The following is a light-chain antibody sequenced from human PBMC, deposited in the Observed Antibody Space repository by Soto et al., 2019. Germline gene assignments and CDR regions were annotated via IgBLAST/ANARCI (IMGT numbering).Light chain of an antibody. Sequence: QSALTQPASVSGSPGQSITISCTGTSSDIGHYDYVSWYQQHPGKAPKVMIYQVTNRPSGISNRFSGSKSGNTASLTISGLQAEDEGEYYCSSYTSTDTHVVFGGGTKLTVL. CDR3: SSYTSTDTHVV. V-gene: IGLV2-14*01. CDR1: SSDIGHYDY. CDR2: QVT. J-gene: IGLJ2*01.